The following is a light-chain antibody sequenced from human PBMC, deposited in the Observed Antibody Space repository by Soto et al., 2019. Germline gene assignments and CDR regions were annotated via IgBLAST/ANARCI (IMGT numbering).Light chain of an antibody. CDR1: QSVSSSY. CDR3: QQYGSSPQWT. Sequence: MVMTQSPATLSVSPGERATLSCRASQSVSSSYLAWYQQKPGQAPRLLIYGASSRATGIPDRFSGSGSGTDFTLTISRLEPEDFAVYYCQQYGSSPQWTFGQGTKVDIK. CDR2: GAS. V-gene: IGKV3-20*01. J-gene: IGKJ1*01.